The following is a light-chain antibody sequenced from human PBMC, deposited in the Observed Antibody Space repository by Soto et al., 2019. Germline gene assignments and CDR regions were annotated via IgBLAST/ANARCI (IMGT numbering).Light chain of an antibody. Sequence: QSALTQPPSASGSPGQSVTISCTGTSSDVGGYNYVSWYQQHPVKAPKLMIYEVSKRPSGVPDRFSGSKSGNTASLTVSGLQAEDEADYYCSSYSGSILYVFGTGTKVTVL. CDR2: EVS. V-gene: IGLV2-8*01. CDR3: SSYSGSILYV. CDR1: SSDVGGYNY. J-gene: IGLJ1*01.